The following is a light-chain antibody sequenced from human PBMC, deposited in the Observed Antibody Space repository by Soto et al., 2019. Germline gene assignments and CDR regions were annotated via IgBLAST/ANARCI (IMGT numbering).Light chain of an antibody. Sequence: EIVLTQSPGTLSLSPGERATLSCRASQSVSSSYLAWYRQKPGQAPRLLIYAASSRATGIPDRFSGSGSGTDFTLTISRLEPEDFAVYSCQQYVNSPYTFGQGTKLEIK. CDR1: QSVSSSY. CDR3: QQYVNSPYT. CDR2: AAS. V-gene: IGKV3-20*01. J-gene: IGKJ2*01.